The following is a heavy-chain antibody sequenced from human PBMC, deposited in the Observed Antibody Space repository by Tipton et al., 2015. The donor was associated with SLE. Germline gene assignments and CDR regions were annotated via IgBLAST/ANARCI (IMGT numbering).Heavy chain of an antibody. V-gene: IGHV4-30-2*01. CDR3: AISSGWSVDY. J-gene: IGHJ4*02. D-gene: IGHD6-19*01. Sequence: TLSLTCTVSGGSISSGGYSWSWIRQPPGKGLELIGYIYHSGSTNYNPSLKSRVTISVDTSKNQFSLKLSSVTAADTAVYYCAISSGWSVDYWGQGTLVTVSS. CDR1: GGSISSGGYS. CDR2: IYHSGST.